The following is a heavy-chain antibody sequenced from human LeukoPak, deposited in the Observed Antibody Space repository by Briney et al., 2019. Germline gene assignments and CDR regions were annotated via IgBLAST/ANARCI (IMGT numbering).Heavy chain of an antibody. CDR3: ARDSRSGRGNWFDP. CDR2: IYYRGST. Sequence: DPSETLSLTCTVSGGSISSSSYYWGWIRQPPGKGLECIGSIYYRGSTYYNPSLKSRVAISVDTSKNQFSLKLSSVTAADTAVYYCARDSRSGRGNWFDPWGQGTLVTVSS. CDR1: GGSISSSSYY. D-gene: IGHD6-19*01. V-gene: IGHV4-39*07. J-gene: IGHJ5*02.